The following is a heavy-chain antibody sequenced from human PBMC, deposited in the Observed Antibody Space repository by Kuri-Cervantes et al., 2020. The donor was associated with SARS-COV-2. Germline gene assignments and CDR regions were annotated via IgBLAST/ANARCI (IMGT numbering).Heavy chain of an antibody. CDR1: GGSFSGYY. D-gene: IGHD2-2*01. CDR2: INHSGST. V-gene: IGHV4-34*01. Sequence: SETLSLTCAVYGGSFSGYYWSWIRQPPGKGLEWIGEINHSGSTNYNPSLKSRVTISVDTSKNQFSLKLSSVTAADTAVHYCARARIYCSSTSCRPMAFDIWGQGTMVTVSS. J-gene: IGHJ3*02. CDR3: ARARIYCSSTSCRPMAFDI.